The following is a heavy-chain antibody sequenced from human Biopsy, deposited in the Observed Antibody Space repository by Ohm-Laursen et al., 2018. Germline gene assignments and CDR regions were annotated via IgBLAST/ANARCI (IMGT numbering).Heavy chain of an antibody. CDR1: GGSLSSYS. V-gene: IGHV4-4*07. CDR3: ARDRDRRGWFDP. D-gene: IGHD1-14*01. Sequence: SQTLSLTCTVSGGSLSSYSWSWIRQPAGKRLEWIGQIYTSGITNYNPSLKSQVTMSVDTSKNKFSLRVSSVTAADTAVYYCARDRDRRGWFDPWGQGTLVTVSS. CDR2: IYTSGIT. J-gene: IGHJ5*02.